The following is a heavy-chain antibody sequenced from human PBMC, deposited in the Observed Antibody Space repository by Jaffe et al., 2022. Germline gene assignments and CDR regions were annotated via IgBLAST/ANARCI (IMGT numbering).Heavy chain of an antibody. J-gene: IGHJ3*02. CDR1: GFTFDDYA. D-gene: IGHD6-19*01. CDR2: ISWNSGSI. Sequence: EVQLVESGGGLVQPGRSLRLSCAASGFTFDDYAMHWVRQAPGKGLEWVSGISWNSGSIGYADSVKGRFTISRDNAKNSLYLQMNSLRAEDTALYYCAKDMKHSRWLVPDDAFDIWGQGTMVTVSS. CDR3: AKDMKHSRWLVPDDAFDI. V-gene: IGHV3-9*01.